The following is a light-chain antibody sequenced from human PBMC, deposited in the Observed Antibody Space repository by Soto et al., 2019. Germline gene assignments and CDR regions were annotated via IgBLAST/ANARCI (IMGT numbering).Light chain of an antibody. CDR3: QQYYIYPRT. CDR2: AAS. CDR1: QGISSY. V-gene: IGKV1-8*01. J-gene: IGKJ1*01. Sequence: MTQSPSSLSASTGDRVTITCRASQGISSYLAWYQQKPGKAPKLLIYAASTLQSGVPSRFSGSGSGTDFTLTISCLQSEDFATYYCQQYYIYPRTFGQRTMVDIK.